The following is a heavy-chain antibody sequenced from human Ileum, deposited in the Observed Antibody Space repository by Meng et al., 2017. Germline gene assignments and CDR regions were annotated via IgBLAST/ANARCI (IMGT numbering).Heavy chain of an antibody. D-gene: IGHD1-26*01. CDR1: GFTFSSHW. Sequence: SCAASGFTFSSHWMHWVRQVPGKGLMWVSRITSDGRSTSHADSVKGRFIMSRDNAKNTLYLQMNSLRAEDTAVYYCARGLVGTSTVSDYWGQGTLVTVSS. CDR2: ITSDGRST. CDR3: ARGLVGTSTVSDY. V-gene: IGHV3-74*01. J-gene: IGHJ4*02.